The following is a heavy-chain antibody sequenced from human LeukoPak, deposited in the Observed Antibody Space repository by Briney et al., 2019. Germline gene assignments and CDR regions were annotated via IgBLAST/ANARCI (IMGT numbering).Heavy chain of an antibody. D-gene: IGHD3-22*01. CDR1: GFTFDDYA. Sequence: PGRSLRLSCAASGFTFDDYAMHWVRQAPGKGLEWVSGISWNSGSIGYADSVKGRFTISRDNAKNSLYLQMNSLRAEDTALYYCAKSTGMIAELWFDPWGQGTLVTVSS. J-gene: IGHJ5*02. CDR3: AKSTGMIAELWFDP. CDR2: ISWNSGSI. V-gene: IGHV3-9*01.